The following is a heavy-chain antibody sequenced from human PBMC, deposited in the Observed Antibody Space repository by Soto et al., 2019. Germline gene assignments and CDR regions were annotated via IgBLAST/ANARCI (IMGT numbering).Heavy chain of an antibody. D-gene: IGHD2-21*01. Sequence: GWSLRLSCAASGFTFSSNWMHWVRRVPGRGLVWVSRINTDGSETNYEDSVEGRFTISRDNAKNRLYLQMNSLRGEDTAVYYCARDGEGFWGQGTMVTVYS. CDR1: GFTFSSNW. CDR2: INTDGSET. CDR3: ARDGEGF. V-gene: IGHV3-74*01. J-gene: IGHJ4*02.